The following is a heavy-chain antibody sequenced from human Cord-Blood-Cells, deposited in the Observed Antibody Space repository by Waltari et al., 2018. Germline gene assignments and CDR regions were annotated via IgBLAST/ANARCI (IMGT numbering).Heavy chain of an antibody. J-gene: IGHJ3*02. CDR3: ARQERQIVGASSEQAFDI. Sequence: QVQLVESGGGVVQPGRSLRLSCAASGFTFSSYAMHWVRQAPGKGLEWVAVISYDGSNKYYADSVKGRFTISRDNSKNTLYLQMNSLRAEDTAVYYCARQERQIVGASSEQAFDIWGQGTMVTVSS. CDR2: ISYDGSNK. CDR1: GFTFSSYA. D-gene: IGHD1-26*01. V-gene: IGHV3-30-3*01.